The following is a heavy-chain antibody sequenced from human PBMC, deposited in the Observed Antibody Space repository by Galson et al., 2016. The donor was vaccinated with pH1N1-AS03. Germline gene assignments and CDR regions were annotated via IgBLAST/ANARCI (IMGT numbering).Heavy chain of an antibody. CDR1: GFVFDKAW. CDR3: LCNFDY. J-gene: IGHJ4*02. V-gene: IGHV3-15*01. CDR2: IKTTADGGTA. D-gene: IGHD6-6*01. Sequence: SLRLSCAASGFVFDKAWMSWVRQAPGKGLEWLGRIKTTADGGTADYAGPVKDRFIISRDDSQNTVSLQMNGLRSEDTGVYYRLCNFDYWGQGTQITVSS.